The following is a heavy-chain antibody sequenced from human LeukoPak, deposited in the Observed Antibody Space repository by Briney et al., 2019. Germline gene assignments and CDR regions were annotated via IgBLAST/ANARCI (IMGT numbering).Heavy chain of an antibody. CDR3: TAGPRQVVAATRRDY. Sequence: GGCLRLSRAASGFTFSNACISWVRQAPRRGLECVGRIKSKTDGGTTDYAAPVKGRFTISRDDSKNTLYLQMNSLKTEDTAVYYCTAGPRQVVAATRRDYWGQGTLVTVSS. CDR2: IKSKTDGGTT. CDR1: GFTFSNAC. V-gene: IGHV3-15*01. D-gene: IGHD2-15*01. J-gene: IGHJ4*02.